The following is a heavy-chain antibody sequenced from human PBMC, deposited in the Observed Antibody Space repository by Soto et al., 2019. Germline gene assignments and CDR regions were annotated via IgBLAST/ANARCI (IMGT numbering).Heavy chain of an antibody. D-gene: IGHD3-22*01. CDR1: GGCFSSFY. CDR3: ATYDSGGKFDF. CDR2: VYYSGTI. Sequence: PSETLSLTCTVSGGCFSSFYWSWIRQPPGKGLEWIGYVYYSGTINNNPSLKGRVSISVDTSKNQFSLKLISVTAADTAVYYCATYDSGGKFDFWGQGTLVTVSS. J-gene: IGHJ4*02. V-gene: IGHV4-59*01.